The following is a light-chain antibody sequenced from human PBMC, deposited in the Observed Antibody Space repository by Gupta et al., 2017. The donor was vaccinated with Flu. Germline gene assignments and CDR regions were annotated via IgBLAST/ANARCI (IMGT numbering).Light chain of an antibody. CDR1: QSISRTY. CDR2: TAS. J-gene: IGKJ2*01. Sequence: SSLSASIGDSVTITCRASQSISRTYLNWYQQKPGKAPELLIYTASSLQSGVPSRFSGSGSGTDFTLTISRLQPEDFATYYCQQSDDIPYTFGQGTKVE. CDR3: QQSDDIPYT. V-gene: IGKV1-39*01.